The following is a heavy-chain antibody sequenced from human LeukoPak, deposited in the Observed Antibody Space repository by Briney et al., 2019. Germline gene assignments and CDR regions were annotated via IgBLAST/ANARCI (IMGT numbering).Heavy chain of an antibody. J-gene: IGHJ6*03. CDR1: GYTFTSYG. CDR2: ISAYNGNT. CDR3: ARDYNDGSGSYYQYYYYYYMDV. D-gene: IGHD3-10*01. Sequence: ASLKVSCKASGYTFTSYGISTVGQAPGQGLEGMGWISAYNGNTNYAQKLQGRVTMTTDTSTSTAYMELRSLRSDDTAVYYCARDYNDGSGSYYQYYYYYYMDVWGKGTTVTISS. V-gene: IGHV1-18*01.